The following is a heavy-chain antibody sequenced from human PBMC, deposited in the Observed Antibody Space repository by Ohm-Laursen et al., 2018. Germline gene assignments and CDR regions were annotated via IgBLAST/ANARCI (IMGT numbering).Heavy chain of an antibody. J-gene: IGHJ4*02. Sequence: SLRLSCAASGFTFSSFSMNWVRQAPGKGLEWISYINEVSSHIYDADSVKGRITVARDNAKNSLYLQMNSLRAEDTAVYYCARDLYYGSGSYHTSLDYWGQGTLVTVSS. D-gene: IGHD3-10*01. CDR1: GFTFSSFS. V-gene: IGHV3-21*04. CDR3: ARDLYYGSGSYHTSLDY. CDR2: INEVSSHI.